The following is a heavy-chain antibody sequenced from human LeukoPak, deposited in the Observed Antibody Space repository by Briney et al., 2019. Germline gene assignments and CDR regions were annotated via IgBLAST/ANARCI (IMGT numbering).Heavy chain of an antibody. Sequence: GGSLRLSCVASGFTVSSNYMNWVRQAPGKGLAWVSIIYSGERTYYADSVKGRFTISRDTSKNTLYLHMNSLRAEDTGMYYCARDNSGSIDYWGQGNLVTVSS. CDR3: ARDNSGSIDY. CDR1: GFTVSSNY. CDR2: IYSGERT. D-gene: IGHD1-1*01. V-gene: IGHV3-53*01. J-gene: IGHJ4*02.